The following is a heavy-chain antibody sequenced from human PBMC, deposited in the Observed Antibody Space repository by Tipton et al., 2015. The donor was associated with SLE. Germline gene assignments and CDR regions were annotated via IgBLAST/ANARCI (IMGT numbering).Heavy chain of an antibody. CDR2: VYDSGTT. J-gene: IGHJ4*02. D-gene: IGHD5-24*01. CDR3: AKDYNHDNAGYN. V-gene: IGHV4-39*07. CDR1: GDSITSDIYY. Sequence: TLSLTCFVSGDSITSDIYYWGWIRQPPGKGLEWIGSVYDSGTTHYNPSLKSRVTMSVDMSKTQFSLKLSSVTVADTAVYYCAKDYNHDNAGYNWGQGTLVIVSS.